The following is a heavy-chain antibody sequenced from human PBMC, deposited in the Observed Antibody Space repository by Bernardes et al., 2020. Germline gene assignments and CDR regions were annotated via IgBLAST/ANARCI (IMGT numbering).Heavy chain of an antibody. V-gene: IGHV4-38-2*01. CDR3: ARGTTGKNVGNWFDP. CDR1: GYSISSGYY. D-gene: IGHD1-1*01. CDR2: IFHSANFFHSGNF. J-gene: IGHJ5*02. Sequence: SETLSLTCAVSGYSISSGYYWGWIRQSPGKGLEWIGSIFHSANFFHSGNFYYNPSLKSRVTISVDTSKNQFSLKLRSMTAADTAFYHCARGTTGKNVGNWFDPWGQGILVTVSS.